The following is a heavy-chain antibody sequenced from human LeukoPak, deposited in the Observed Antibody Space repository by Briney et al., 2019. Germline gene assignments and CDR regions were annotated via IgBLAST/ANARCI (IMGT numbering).Heavy chain of an antibody. V-gene: IGHV3-23*01. J-gene: IGHJ6*04. D-gene: IGHD3-10*02. CDR1: GFTFSSYG. Sequence: GGSLRLSCAASGFTFSSYGMSWVRQAPGKGLEWVSAIRGSGGSTYYADSVKGRFTISRDNSKNTLYLQMNRLRAEDTAVYYRAELGITMIGGVWGKGTTVTISS. CDR2: IRGSGGST. CDR3: AELGITMIGGV.